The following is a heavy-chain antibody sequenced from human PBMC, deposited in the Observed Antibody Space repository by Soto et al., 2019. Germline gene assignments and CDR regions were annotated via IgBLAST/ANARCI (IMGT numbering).Heavy chain of an antibody. D-gene: IGHD6-13*01. V-gene: IGHV3-23*01. CDR2: ISGNGGTT. Sequence: PGGSLRLSCAASGFTFSSYAMSWVRQAPGKGLEWVSTISGNGGTTYYADSVKGRFTISRDNSKNTLYLQMNILRAGDTAVYYCAKVAAAGTLLVDYWGQGTLVTVSS. J-gene: IGHJ4*02. CDR1: GFTFSSYA. CDR3: AKVAAAGTLLVDY.